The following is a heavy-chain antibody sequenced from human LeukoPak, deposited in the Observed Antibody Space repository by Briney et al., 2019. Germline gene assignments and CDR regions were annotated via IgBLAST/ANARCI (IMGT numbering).Heavy chain of an antibody. Sequence: GGSLRLSCAASGFTFSSYWMSWVRQAPGKGLEWVANIKQDGSEKYYVDSVKGRFTISRDNAKNSLYLQMNSLRAEDTAVYYCARVRGYSYGYLARDPLGGETKNGYFDYWGQGTLVTVSS. CDR1: GFTFSSYW. D-gene: IGHD5-18*01. CDR2: IKQDGSEK. CDR3: ARVRGYSYGYLARDPLGGETKNGYFDY. V-gene: IGHV3-7*01. J-gene: IGHJ4*02.